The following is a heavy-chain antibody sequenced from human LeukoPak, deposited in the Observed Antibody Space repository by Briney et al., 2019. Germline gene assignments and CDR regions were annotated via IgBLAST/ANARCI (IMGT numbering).Heavy chain of an antibody. CDR1: GGSISNTNYY. D-gene: IGHD1-26*01. J-gene: IGHJ2*01. CDR2: IYYSGST. V-gene: IGHV4-39*01. Sequence: PSETLSLTCTVSGGSISNTNYYWAWIRQPPGKGLEWIGIIYYSGSTYYNPSLKSRVTISVDTSKNQFSLNLNSVTPEDTAVYYCARGEWELLSHYWYFDLWGRGTLVTVSS. CDR3: ARGEWELLSHYWYFDL.